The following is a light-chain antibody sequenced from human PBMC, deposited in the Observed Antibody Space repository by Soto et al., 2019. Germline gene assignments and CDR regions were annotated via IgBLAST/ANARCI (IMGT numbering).Light chain of an antibody. V-gene: IGKV3-20*01. Sequence: EIVLTQSPGTLSLSPGERATLSCRASQSVSSSYLAWYQQKPGQAPRLLIYGASSRATGIPDRFSGSGSGTDFTLTISRLAPEDFEVYSCQQYGSSPSITFCQGTRLEIK. CDR2: GAS. CDR1: QSVSSSY. CDR3: QQYGSSPSIT. J-gene: IGKJ5*01.